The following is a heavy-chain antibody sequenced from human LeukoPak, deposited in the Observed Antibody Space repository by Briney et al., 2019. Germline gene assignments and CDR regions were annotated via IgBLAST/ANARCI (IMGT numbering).Heavy chain of an antibody. J-gene: IGHJ4*02. CDR1: GFTFSSYS. D-gene: IGHD5-12*01. V-gene: IGHV3-21*01. CDR3: ARERGYSGYGPVDY. CDR2: ISSSSSYI. Sequence: GGSLRLSCTASGFTFSSYSMNWVRQAPGKGLEWVSSISSSSSYIYYADSVKGRFTISRDNAKNSLYLQMNSLRAEDTAVYYCARERGYSGYGPVDYWGQGTLVTVSS.